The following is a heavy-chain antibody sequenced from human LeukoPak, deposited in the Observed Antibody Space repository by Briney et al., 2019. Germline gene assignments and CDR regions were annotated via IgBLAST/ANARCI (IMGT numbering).Heavy chain of an antibody. CDR2: IYYSGST. V-gene: IGHV4-59*01. J-gene: IGHJ4*02. CDR1: GGSISSYY. CDR3: ARGFEKFDY. Sequence: SETLSLTCTVSGGSISSYYWSWIRQPPGKGLEWIGYIYYSGSTNYNPSLKSRVPISVDTSKNQFSLKLNSVTAADTAVYYCARGFEKFDYWGQGTLVTVSS.